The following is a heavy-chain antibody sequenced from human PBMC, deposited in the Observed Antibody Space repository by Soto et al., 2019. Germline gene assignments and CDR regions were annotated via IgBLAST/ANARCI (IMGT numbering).Heavy chain of an antibody. CDR2: ISGSGGST. CDR3: AKVAPKSIVVVPAATPRWFDP. J-gene: IGHJ5*02. V-gene: IGHV3-23*01. D-gene: IGHD2-2*01. CDR1: GFTFSSYA. Sequence: PGGSLRLSCAASGFTFSSYAMSWVRQAPGKGLEWVSAISGSGGSTYYADSVKGRFTISRDNSKNTLYLQMNSLRAEDTPVYYCAKVAPKSIVVVPAATPRWFDPWGREPWSPSPQ.